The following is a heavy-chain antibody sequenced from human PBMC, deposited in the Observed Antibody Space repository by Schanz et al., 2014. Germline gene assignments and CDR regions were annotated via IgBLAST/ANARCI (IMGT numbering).Heavy chain of an antibody. Sequence: EVQLAESGGGLVQPGGSLRLSCAASGFTFSSYGMHWVRQAPGKGLEWISYITYNGGTIYYADSVKGRFTISRDNAKNSLFLQMNSLRAEDTAVYYCARAGYDADNWFDPWGQGTLVTVSS. D-gene: IGHD2-2*01. CDR3: ARAGYDADNWFDP. J-gene: IGHJ5*02. CDR2: ITYNGGTI. V-gene: IGHV3-48*01. CDR1: GFTFSSYG.